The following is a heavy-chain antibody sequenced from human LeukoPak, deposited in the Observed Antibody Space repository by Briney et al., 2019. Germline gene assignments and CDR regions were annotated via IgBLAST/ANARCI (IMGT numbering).Heavy chain of an antibody. Sequence: GGSLRLSCAASGFTFSSYSMNWVRQAPGKGLEWVSYISSSSSTIYYADSVKGRFTISRDNAKNSLYLQMNSLRAEDTAVYYCARSASMATKNWFDPWGQGTLVTVSS. D-gene: IGHD5-24*01. J-gene: IGHJ5*02. CDR3: ARSASMATKNWFDP. V-gene: IGHV3-48*04. CDR2: ISSSSSTI. CDR1: GFTFSSYS.